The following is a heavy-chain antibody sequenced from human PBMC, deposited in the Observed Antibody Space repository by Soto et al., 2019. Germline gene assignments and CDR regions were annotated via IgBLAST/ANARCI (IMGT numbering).Heavy chain of an antibody. CDR1: GGSISSGGYS. CDR2: IYHSGST. Sequence: QLQLQESGSGLVKPSQTLSLTCAVSGGSISSGGYSCNWIRQPPGKGLEWIGYIYHSGSTYYNPSLRSRVTISVYRSMYQFPLKLSSGTAADTAVYYCSRGMTPVTTFDYWGQGTLVTVSS. V-gene: IGHV4-30-2*01. D-gene: IGHD4-17*01. CDR3: SRGMTPVTTFDY. J-gene: IGHJ4*02.